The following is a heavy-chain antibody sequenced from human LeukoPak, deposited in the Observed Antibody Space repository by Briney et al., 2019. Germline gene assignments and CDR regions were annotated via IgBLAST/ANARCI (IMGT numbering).Heavy chain of an antibody. J-gene: IGHJ4*02. CDR1: GFIFSSYE. D-gene: IGHD3-10*01. V-gene: IGHV3-48*03. Sequence: GGSLRLSCAASGFIFSSYEMNWVRQAPGKGLEWVSYISSGGGTIYYTDSVKGRFTVSRDNGKYSLYLQMNSLRAEDTAVYYCAKDRGGYYGDYWGQGTLVTVSS. CDR2: ISSGGGTI. CDR3: AKDRGGYYGDY.